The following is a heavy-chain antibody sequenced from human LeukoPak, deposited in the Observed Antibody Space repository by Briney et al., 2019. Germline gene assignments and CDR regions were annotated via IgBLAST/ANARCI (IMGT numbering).Heavy chain of an antibody. J-gene: IGHJ4*02. D-gene: IGHD5-18*01. V-gene: IGHV3-23*01. CDR2: ISGSSGST. CDR3: AKPTALGYSYGPRKRGAPLDY. Sequence: PGGSLRLSCAASGFTFSSYAMSWVRQAPGKGLEWVSAISGSSGSTYYADSVKGRFTISRDNSKNTLYPQMNSLRAEDTAVYYCAKPTALGYSYGPRKRGAPLDYWGQGTLVTVSS. CDR1: GFTFSSYA.